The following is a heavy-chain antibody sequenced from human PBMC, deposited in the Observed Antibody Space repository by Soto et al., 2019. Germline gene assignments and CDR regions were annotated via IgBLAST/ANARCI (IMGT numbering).Heavy chain of an antibody. Sequence: EVQLVESGGGLVQPGGSLRLPCPASGFTVSSNYMSWVRRAPGRGLGWVSVIYSGGSTFYADSVKGRFTISRDNSKNTVYLQMNSLRAEDAGVYYCAREIGRGAAQTNYMDVWGKGTTVTVS. CDR3: AREIGRGAAQTNYMDV. CDR2: IYSGGST. V-gene: IGHV3-66*01. J-gene: IGHJ6*03. D-gene: IGHD6-6*01. CDR1: GFTVSSNY.